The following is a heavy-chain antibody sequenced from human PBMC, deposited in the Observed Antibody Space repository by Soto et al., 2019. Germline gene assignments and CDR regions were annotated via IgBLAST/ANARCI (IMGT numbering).Heavy chain of an antibody. V-gene: IGHV4-39*01. Sequence: PSETLSLTCTVSGGSISSSSYYWGWIRQPPGKGLEWIGSIYYSGSTYYNPSLKSRVTISVDTSKNQFSLKLSSVTAADTAVYYCASLTMVRGVPVGYYGMDVWGQGTKVT. D-gene: IGHD3-10*01. CDR2: IYYSGST. J-gene: IGHJ6*02. CDR3: ASLTMVRGVPVGYYGMDV. CDR1: GGSISSSSYY.